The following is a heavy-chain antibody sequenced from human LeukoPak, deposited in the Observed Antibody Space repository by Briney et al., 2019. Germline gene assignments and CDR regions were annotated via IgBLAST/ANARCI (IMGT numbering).Heavy chain of an antibody. CDR1: GGTFSSYA. CDR2: IIPIFGTA. V-gene: IGHV1-69*05. CDR3: ARDYDSSGYYPC. D-gene: IGHD3-22*01. J-gene: IGHJ4*02. Sequence: SVKVSCKASGGTFSSYAISWVRQAPGQGLEWMGRIIPIFGTANYAQKFQGRVTITTDESTSTAYMELSSVRSEDTAVYYCARDYDSSGYYPCGGQGTLVTVSS.